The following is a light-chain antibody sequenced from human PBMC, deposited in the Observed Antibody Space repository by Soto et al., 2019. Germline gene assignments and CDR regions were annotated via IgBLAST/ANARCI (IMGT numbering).Light chain of an antibody. CDR1: SSNIGSNS. Sequence: QSVLTQPPSASGTPGQRVTISCSGSSSNIGSNSVNWYQQLPGTAPKLLIYNNNQRPSGVPARFSGSKSGTSASLAISGLQSEDESDYYCAAWDDSLDGPIFGTGTKLTVL. J-gene: IGLJ1*01. CDR3: AAWDDSLDGPI. V-gene: IGLV1-44*01. CDR2: NNN.